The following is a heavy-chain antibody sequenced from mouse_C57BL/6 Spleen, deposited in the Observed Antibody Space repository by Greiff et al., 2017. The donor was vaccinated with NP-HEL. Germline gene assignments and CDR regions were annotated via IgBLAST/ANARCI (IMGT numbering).Heavy chain of an antibody. CDR3: ARLTGRGNAMDY. J-gene: IGHJ4*01. CDR2: IYPGDGDT. CDR1: GYAFSSSW. D-gene: IGHD4-1*01. Sequence: VQLQQSGPELVKPGASVKISCKASGYAFSSSWMNWVKQRPGKGLEWIGRIYPGDGDTNYNGKFKGKATLTADKSSSTAYMQLSSLTSEDSAVYFCARLTGRGNAMDYWGQGTSVTVSS. V-gene: IGHV1-82*01.